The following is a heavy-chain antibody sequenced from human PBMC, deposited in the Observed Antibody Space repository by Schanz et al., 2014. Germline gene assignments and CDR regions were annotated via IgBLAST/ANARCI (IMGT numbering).Heavy chain of an antibody. J-gene: IGHJ5*02. CDR2: IHQSGGT. CDR1: GGDLCNYY. Sequence: QVQLQESGPGLVKPSETLSLTCSVSGGDLCNYYWSWIRQPLGKGLEWIGYIHQSGGTNYNPSLKSRVTILFDTSKTQFPRRLTSLTAADTAVYYCAKFLYDDPSWGQGTLVTVSS. D-gene: IGHD3-3*01. V-gene: IGHV4-59*08. CDR3: AKFLYDDPS.